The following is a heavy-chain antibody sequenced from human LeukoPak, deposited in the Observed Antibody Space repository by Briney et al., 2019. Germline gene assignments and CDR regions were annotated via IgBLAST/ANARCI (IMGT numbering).Heavy chain of an antibody. CDR3: ARGSVRAFDI. CDR2: IWYDGSNK. CDR1: GFTFSSYG. Sequence: PGRSLRLSCAASGFTFSSYGMHWVRQAPGKGLEWVAVIWYDGSNKYYADSVRGRFSISRDTSKNTLYLQMNSLRAEDTAVYYCARGSVRAFDIWGQGTMVTVSS. V-gene: IGHV3-33*01. J-gene: IGHJ3*02. D-gene: IGHD1-26*01.